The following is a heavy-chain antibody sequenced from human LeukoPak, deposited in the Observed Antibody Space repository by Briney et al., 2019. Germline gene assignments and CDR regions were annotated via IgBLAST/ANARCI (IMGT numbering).Heavy chain of an antibody. V-gene: IGHV3-7*05. J-gene: IGHJ4*02. CDR1: GFTFSTYW. Sequence: PGESLRLSCAASGFTFSTYWMSWVRQAPGKGLEWVANINQDGSEKYYVDSVKGRFTIARDNTRNSMYLQMDSLRADDTAVYYCARWQPHLAIVGFDYWGQGTLVTVSS. CDR3: ARWQPHLAIVGFDY. D-gene: IGHD2-15*01. CDR2: INQDGSEK.